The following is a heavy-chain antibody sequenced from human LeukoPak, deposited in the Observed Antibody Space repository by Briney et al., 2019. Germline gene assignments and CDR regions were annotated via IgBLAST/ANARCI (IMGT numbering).Heavy chain of an antibody. CDR3: ARELYSSGYHDALDI. V-gene: IGHV4-34*01. Sequence: PSETLSLTCAVYGGSFSGYYWSWIRQPPGKGLEWIGEINHSGSTNYNPSLKSRVTISVDTSKNQFSLKLSSVTAADTAVYYCARELYSSGYHDALDIWGQGTMVTVSS. CDR2: INHSGST. J-gene: IGHJ3*02. CDR1: GGSFSGYY. D-gene: IGHD3-22*01.